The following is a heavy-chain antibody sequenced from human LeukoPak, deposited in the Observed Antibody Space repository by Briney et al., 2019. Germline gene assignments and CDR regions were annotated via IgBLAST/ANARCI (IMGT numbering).Heavy chain of an antibody. CDR2: IYSGGST. CDR1: EFSVGSNY. Sequence: GGSLRLSCAASEFSVGSNYMTWVRQAPGKGLEWVSLIYSGGSTYYADSVKGRFTISRDNSKNTLYLQMNSLRAEDTAVYYCAREPYGDYPGYWGQGTLVTVSS. D-gene: IGHD4-17*01. CDR3: AREPYGDYPGY. J-gene: IGHJ4*02. V-gene: IGHV3-66*01.